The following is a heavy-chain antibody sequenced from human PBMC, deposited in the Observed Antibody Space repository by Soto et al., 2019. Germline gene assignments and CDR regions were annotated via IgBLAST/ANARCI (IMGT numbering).Heavy chain of an antibody. J-gene: IGHJ4*02. D-gene: IGHD3-3*01. Sequence: GGSLRLSCAASGFTFSSYAMSWVRQAPGKGLEWVSAISGSGGSTYYADSVKGRFTISGDNSKNTLYLQMNSLRAEDTAVYYCSNQKTYYDFWGGYYFDYWGQGTLVTVSS. CDR1: GFTFSSYA. CDR2: ISGSGGST. V-gene: IGHV3-23*01. CDR3: SNQKTYYDFWGGYYFDY.